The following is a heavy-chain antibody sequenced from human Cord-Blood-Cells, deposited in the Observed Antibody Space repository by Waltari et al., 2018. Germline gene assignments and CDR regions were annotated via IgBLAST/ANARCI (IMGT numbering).Heavy chain of an antibody. D-gene: IGHD3-9*01. V-gene: IGHV4-39*01. CDR2: IYYSGST. CDR3: ARHRRSAYYDILTGYYNWFDP. J-gene: IGHJ5*02. Sequence: PGLVKQWIGSIYYSGSTYYNPSLKSRVTISVDTSKNQFSLKLSSVTAADTAVYYCARHRRSAYYDILTGYYNWFDPWGQGTLVTVSS.